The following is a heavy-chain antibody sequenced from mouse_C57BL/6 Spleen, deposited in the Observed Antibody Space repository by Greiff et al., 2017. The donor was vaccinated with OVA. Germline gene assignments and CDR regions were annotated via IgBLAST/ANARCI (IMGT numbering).Heavy chain of an antibody. D-gene: IGHD1-1*01. V-gene: IGHV5-4*01. CDR2: ISDGGSYT. CDR1: GFTFSSYA. J-gene: IGHJ4*01. Sequence: DVKLVESGGGLVKPGGSLKLSCAASGFTFSSYAMSWVRQTPGKRLEWVATISDGGSYTYYPDNVKGRFTISRDNAKNNLYLQMSHLKSEDTAMYYCAREDYGSSYVGYAMDYWGQGTSVTVSS. CDR3: AREDYGSSYVGYAMDY.